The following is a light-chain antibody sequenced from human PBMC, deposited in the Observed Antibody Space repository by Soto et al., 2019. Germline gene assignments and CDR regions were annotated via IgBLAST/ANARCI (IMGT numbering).Light chain of an antibody. CDR2: KAS. V-gene: IGKV1-5*03. CDR1: QSISSW. CDR3: QQYNSYPTGT. J-gene: IGKJ1*01. Sequence: DIQMTQSPSTLSASVGDRVTITCRASQSISSWLAWYQQKPGKAPKLLIYKASSLESGVPSRFSGSGSGTEFTLTISSMPPDDCATDYCQQYNSYPTGTCGQGTKVAIK.